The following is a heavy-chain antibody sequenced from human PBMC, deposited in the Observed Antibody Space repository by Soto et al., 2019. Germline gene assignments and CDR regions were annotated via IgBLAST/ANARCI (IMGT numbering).Heavy chain of an antibody. V-gene: IGHV3-30*04. D-gene: IGHD6-13*01. Sequence: GGSLRLPCAASGFTFSSYAMHWVRQAPGKGLEWVAVISYDGSNKYYADSVKGRFTISRDNSKHTLYLQMNSLRAEDTAVYYCAREQSIAAAGTPHDAFDIWGQGTMVTVSS. J-gene: IGHJ3*02. CDR1: GFTFSSYA. CDR3: AREQSIAAAGTPHDAFDI. CDR2: ISYDGSNK.